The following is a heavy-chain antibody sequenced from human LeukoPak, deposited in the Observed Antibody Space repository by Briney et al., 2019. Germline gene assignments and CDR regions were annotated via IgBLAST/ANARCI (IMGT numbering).Heavy chain of an antibody. CDR1: GGSISSYY. J-gene: IGHJ4*02. D-gene: IGHD6-13*01. V-gene: IGHV4-59*01. Sequence: SETLSLTCTVSGGSISSYYWSWIRQPPGKGLEWIGYIYYSGSTNYNPSLKSRVTISVDTSKNQFSLKLSSVTAADTAVYYCARAGFNSWYEYWGQGTLVTVSS. CDR3: ARAGFNSWYEY. CDR2: IYYSGST.